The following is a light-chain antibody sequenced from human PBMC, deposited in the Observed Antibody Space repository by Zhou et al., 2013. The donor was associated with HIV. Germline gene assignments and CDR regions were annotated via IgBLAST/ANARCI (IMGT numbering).Light chain of an antibody. J-gene: IGKJ1*01. CDR1: QTVSSN. V-gene: IGKV3-20*01. Sequence: EIVMTQSPATLSVSPGERATLSCRASQTVSSNLAWYQQKPGQSPRLLVYGASSRATGIPDRFSGSGSGTDFTLTISRLEPEDFAVYYCQQYVNSPPTFGQGTKVEIK. CDR2: GAS. CDR3: QQYVNSPPT.